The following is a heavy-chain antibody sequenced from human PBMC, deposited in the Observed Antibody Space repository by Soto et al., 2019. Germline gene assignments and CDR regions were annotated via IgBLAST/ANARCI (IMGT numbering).Heavy chain of an antibody. J-gene: IGHJ5*02. CDR2: IYGNGDK. D-gene: IGHD2-15*01. V-gene: IGHV2-5*01. CDR1: GFSLTTVAVA. CDR3: THRRNSCSGRTCHVWFDP. Sequence: QITLRESGPTLVKPTQTLTLTCSFSGFSLTTVAVAVGWIRQPPGRALEWVALIYGNGDKYYNPSLNNKLNITQNTSKNQVLLTMTNMDPVDTATYYSTHRRNSCSGRTCHVWFDPWGQGTLVTVSS.